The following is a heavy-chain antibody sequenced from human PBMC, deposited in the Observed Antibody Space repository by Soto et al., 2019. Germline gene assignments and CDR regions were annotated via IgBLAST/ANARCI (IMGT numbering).Heavy chain of an antibody. CDR2: ITHSGST. V-gene: IGHV4-34*01. J-gene: IGHJ4*02. CDR1: GGSFSGYY. CDR3: ARSSVRGWSY. D-gene: IGHD3-10*02. Sequence: KSSETLSLTCAVYGGSFSGYYWTWIRQPPGKGLEWIGEITHSGSTNCNPSLKSRVTISVDTSKNQFSLNLNSVTAADTAVYYCARSSVRGWSYWGQGTLVTVSS.